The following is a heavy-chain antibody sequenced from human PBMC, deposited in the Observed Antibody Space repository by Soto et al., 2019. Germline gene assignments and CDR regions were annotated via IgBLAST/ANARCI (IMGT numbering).Heavy chain of an antibody. CDR2: ISGSGGST. D-gene: IGHD1-26*01. Sequence: GGSLRLSCAASGFTFSSYAMSWVRQAPGKGLEWVSAISGSGGSTYYADSVKGRFTISRDNSKNTLYLQMNSLRAEDTAIYYCAKVDDIVGATTFFDYWGQGTLVTVSS. J-gene: IGHJ4*02. CDR1: GFTFSSYA. CDR3: AKVDDIVGATTFFDY. V-gene: IGHV3-23*01.